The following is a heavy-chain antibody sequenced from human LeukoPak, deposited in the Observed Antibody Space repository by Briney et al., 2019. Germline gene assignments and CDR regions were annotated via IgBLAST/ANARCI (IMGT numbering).Heavy chain of an antibody. J-gene: IGHJ6*03. V-gene: IGHV4-4*07. D-gene: IGHD2-2*03. CDR2: IYTSGST. Sequence: PSETLSLTCTVSGGSISGYYWSWIRHPAGKGLEWIGRIYTSGSTNYNPSLKSRVTMSVDTSKNQFSLKLSSVTAADTAVYYCARDLDIVVVPAAQAEDYYYYMDVWGKGTTVTVSS. CDR3: ARDLDIVVVPAAQAEDYYYYMDV. CDR1: GGSISGYY.